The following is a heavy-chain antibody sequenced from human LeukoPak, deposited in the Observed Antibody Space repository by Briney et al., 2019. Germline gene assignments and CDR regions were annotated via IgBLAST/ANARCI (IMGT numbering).Heavy chain of an antibody. CDR1: GYIFTDYY. J-gene: IGHJ4*02. CDR2: INPNTGGT. V-gene: IGHV1-2*04. CDR3: ARDNGRYGDYDY. Sequence: ASVKVSCKASGYIFTDYYMHWVRQAPGQGLEWMGWINPNTGGTNYAQKFQGWVTMTRDTSISTAYMELSRLRSDDTAVYYCARDNGRYGDYDYWGQGTLVTVSS. D-gene: IGHD4-17*01.